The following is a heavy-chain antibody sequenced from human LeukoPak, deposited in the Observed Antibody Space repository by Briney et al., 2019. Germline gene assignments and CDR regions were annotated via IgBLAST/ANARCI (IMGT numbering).Heavy chain of an antibody. Sequence: GGSLRLSCAASGFTFSNYGMHWVRQAPGKGLEWVAYIRFGGSYKYYADSVRVRFFISRDNSRNTLILQMSSLRAEDSALYLCVSGYPRDGLRGATPDFNYWGQGTLVTVSS. CDR3: VSGYPRDGLRGATPDFNY. J-gene: IGHJ4*02. V-gene: IGHV3-30*02. D-gene: IGHD3-10*01. CDR1: GFTFSNYG. CDR2: IRFGGSYK.